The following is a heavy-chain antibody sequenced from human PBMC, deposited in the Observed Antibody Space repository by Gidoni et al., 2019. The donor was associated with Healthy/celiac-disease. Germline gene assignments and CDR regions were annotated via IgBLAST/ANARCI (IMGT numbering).Heavy chain of an antibody. D-gene: IGHD3-22*01. CDR3: AREYYYDSSGYYYGYYYYGMDV. CDR1: GFTFSSYS. V-gene: IGHV3-21*01. CDR2: ISSSSSYI. J-gene: IGHJ6*02. Sequence: EVQLVESGGGLVKPGGSLRLSCAASGFTFSSYSMNWVRQAPGKGLEWVSSISSSSSYIYYADSVKGRFTISRDNAKNSLYLQMNSLRAEDTAVYYCAREYYYDSSGYYYGYYYYGMDVWGQGTTVTVSS.